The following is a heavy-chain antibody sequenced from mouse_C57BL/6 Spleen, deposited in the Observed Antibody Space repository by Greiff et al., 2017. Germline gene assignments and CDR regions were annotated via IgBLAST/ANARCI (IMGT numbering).Heavy chain of an antibody. CDR3: ASYYYGSNWYFDV. D-gene: IGHD1-1*01. J-gene: IGHJ1*03. V-gene: IGHV1-66*01. CDR2: LYPGSGNT. CDR1: GYSFTSYY. Sequence: QVQLKQSGPELVKPGASVKISCKASGYSFTSYYIHWVKQRPGQGLEWIGWLYPGSGNTKYNEKFKGKATLTADTSSSTAYMQRSSLTSEDSAVYYCASYYYGSNWYFDVWGTGTTVTVSS.